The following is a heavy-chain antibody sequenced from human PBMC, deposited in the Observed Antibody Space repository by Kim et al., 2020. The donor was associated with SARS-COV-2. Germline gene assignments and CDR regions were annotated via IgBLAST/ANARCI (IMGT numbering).Heavy chain of an antibody. V-gene: IGHV1-8*01. CDR3: ARGHLKSIVAVIDPRPYYYYMDV. CDR1: GYTFTSYD. J-gene: IGHJ6*03. CDR2: MNPNSGNT. D-gene: IGHD2-21*01. Sequence: ASVKVSCKASGYTFTSYDINWVRQATGQGLEWMGWMNPNSGNTGYAQKFQGRVTMTRNTSISTAYMELSSLRYEDTAVYYCARGHLKSIVAVIDPRPYYYYMDVWGKGTTVTVSS.